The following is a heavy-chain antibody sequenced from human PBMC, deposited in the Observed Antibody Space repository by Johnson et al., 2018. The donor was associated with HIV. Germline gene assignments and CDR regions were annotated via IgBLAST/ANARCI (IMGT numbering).Heavy chain of an antibody. CDR3: ARGRYYDSSGYESGAFDI. Sequence: VQLVESGGGLVQPGGSLRLSCAASGFTFSSYWMHWVRQAPGKGLVWVSRINSDGSSTSYADSVKGRFTISRDNAKNTLYLQMNSLRAEDTAVYYCARGRYYDSSGYESGAFDIWGQGTMVTVSS. D-gene: IGHD3-22*01. J-gene: IGHJ3*02. CDR2: INSDGSST. CDR1: GFTFSSYW. V-gene: IGHV3-74*01.